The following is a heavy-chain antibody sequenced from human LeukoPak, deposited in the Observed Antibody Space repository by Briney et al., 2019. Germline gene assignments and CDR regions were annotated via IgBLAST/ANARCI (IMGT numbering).Heavy chain of an antibody. CDR3: ARYYGSGSPPDY. J-gene: IGHJ4*02. CDR1: GYTFTSYG. Sequence: ASVKVSCKASGYTFTSYGISWVRQAPGQGHEWMGWISAYNGNTNYAQKLQGRVTMTTDTSTSTAYMELRGLRSDDTAVYYCARYYGSGSPPDYWGQGTLVTVSS. D-gene: IGHD3-10*01. CDR2: ISAYNGNT. V-gene: IGHV1-18*01.